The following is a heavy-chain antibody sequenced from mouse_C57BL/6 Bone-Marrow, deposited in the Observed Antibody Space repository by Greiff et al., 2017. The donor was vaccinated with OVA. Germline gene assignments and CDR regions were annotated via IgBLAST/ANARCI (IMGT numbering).Heavy chain of an antibody. Sequence: VMLVESGPGLVQPSQSLSITCTVSGFSLTSYGVHWVRQSPGKGLEWLGVIWRGGSTDYNAAFMSRLSITKDNSKSQVFFKMNSLQADDTAIYYCAKLATMITTRGHYYAMDYWGQGTSVTVSS. CDR3: AKLATMITTRGHYYAMDY. V-gene: IGHV2-5*01. D-gene: IGHD2-4*01. CDR2: IWRGGST. J-gene: IGHJ4*01. CDR1: GFSLTSYG.